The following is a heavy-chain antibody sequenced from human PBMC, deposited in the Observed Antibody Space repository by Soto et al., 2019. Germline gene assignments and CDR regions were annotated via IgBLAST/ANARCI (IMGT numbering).Heavy chain of an antibody. V-gene: IGHV1-18*01. D-gene: IGHD3-10*01. CDR2: ITAYNGNT. Sequence: QFQLVQSGAEVKKPGASVKVSCKASGYTFTSYGISWVRQAPGQGLEWMGWITAYNGNTNYAQKLQGRVTMTTDTSTRTAYMELRSMRSDDTAVYYCARGRASSPVVLGFGELHVWGQGTTVTVSS. CDR3: ARGRASSPVVLGFGELHV. J-gene: IGHJ6*02. CDR1: GYTFTSYG.